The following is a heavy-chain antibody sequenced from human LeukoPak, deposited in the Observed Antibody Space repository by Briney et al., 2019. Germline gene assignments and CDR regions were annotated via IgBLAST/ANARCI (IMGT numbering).Heavy chain of an antibody. V-gene: IGHV4-59*01. D-gene: IGHD1-26*01. CDR2: IYYSGST. CDR1: GGSISGYY. J-gene: IGHJ3*02. Sequence: SETLSLTCTVSGGSISGYYWSWIRQPPGKGLEWMGDIYYSGSTNYNPSLKGRVTISIDMSKNHCSLNLRSVTAADTAVYYCARSPGGRYYPFDIWGQGTMVAVSS. CDR3: ARSPGGRYYPFDI.